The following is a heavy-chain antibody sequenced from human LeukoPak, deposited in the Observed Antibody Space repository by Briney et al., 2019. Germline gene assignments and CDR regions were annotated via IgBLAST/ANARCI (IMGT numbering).Heavy chain of an antibody. CDR2: IIPIFGTA. V-gene: IGHV1-69*01. CDR1: GGTFSSYA. CDR3: ATTGTWLGSYYFDY. D-gene: IGHD6-19*01. J-gene: IGHJ4*02. Sequence: ASVNVSCKASGGTFSSYAISWVRQAPGQGLEWMGGIIPIFGTANYAQKFQGRVTITADESTSTAYMELSSLRSEDTAAYYCATTGTWLGSYYFDYWGQGTLVTVSS.